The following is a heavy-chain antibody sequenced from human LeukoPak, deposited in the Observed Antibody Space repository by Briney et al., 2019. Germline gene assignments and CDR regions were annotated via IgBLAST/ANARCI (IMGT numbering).Heavy chain of an antibody. V-gene: IGHV3-49*04. Sequence: GGSLRLSCTASGFTFGDYAVSWVRQDPGKGLDWEGFIRSKAYGGTTEYAASVKGRFTISRDDSKSIAYLQMNSLKTEDTAVYYCTRERFGQGSGWYPFDYWGQGTLVTVSS. CDR3: TRERFGQGSGWYPFDY. CDR2: IRSKAYGGTT. D-gene: IGHD6-19*01. J-gene: IGHJ4*02. CDR1: GFTFGDYA.